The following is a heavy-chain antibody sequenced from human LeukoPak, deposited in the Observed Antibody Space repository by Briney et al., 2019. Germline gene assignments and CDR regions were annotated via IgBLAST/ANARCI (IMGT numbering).Heavy chain of an antibody. CDR2: ISGSGGST. Sequence: GGSVRLSCAASGFTFSSYAMSWVRQAPGKGLEWVSTISGSGGSTYYADSMKGRFTISRDNSKNTLYLQMNSLRAEDTAVYYFAFGSQRRSTYYDFLSGYGAPYYMDVGGKETTVTVSS. CDR1: GFTFSSYA. CDR3: AFGSQRRSTYYDFLSGYGAPYYMDV. D-gene: IGHD3-3*01. V-gene: IGHV3-23*01. J-gene: IGHJ6*03.